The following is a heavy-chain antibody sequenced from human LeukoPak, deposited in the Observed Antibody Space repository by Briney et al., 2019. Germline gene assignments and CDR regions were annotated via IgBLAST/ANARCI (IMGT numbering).Heavy chain of an antibody. Sequence: GGSLRLSCAASGFIFSSYAMSWVRQAPGKGLEWVSAISGSGGSTYYADSVKGRFTISRDNSKNTLYLQVSSLRAEDTAVYYCAKWRGGDCYLDYWGQGTLVTVSS. CDR1: GFIFSSYA. D-gene: IGHD2-21*02. J-gene: IGHJ4*02. CDR3: AKWRGGDCYLDY. CDR2: ISGSGGST. V-gene: IGHV3-23*01.